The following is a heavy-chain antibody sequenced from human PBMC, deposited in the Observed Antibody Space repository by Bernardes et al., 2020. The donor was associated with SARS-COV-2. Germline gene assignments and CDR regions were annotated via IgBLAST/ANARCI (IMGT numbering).Heavy chain of an antibody. Sequence: SETLSLTCAVSGGSISCYYWSWIRQPPGKGLEWIGYIYYSGSTNYNPSLKSRAIISVDRSKNQFSLQLTSVTAADTAVYYCARHGRQWVNGVCETYYYYVVGVWSQGTKVTVSS. J-gene: IGHJ6*02. CDR2: IYYSGST. CDR1: GGSISCYY. D-gene: IGHD2-8*01. V-gene: IGHV4-59*08. CDR3: ARHGRQWVNGVCETYYYYVVGV.